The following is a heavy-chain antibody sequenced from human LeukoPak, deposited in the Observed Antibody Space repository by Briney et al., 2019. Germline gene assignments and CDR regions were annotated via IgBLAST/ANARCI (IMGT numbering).Heavy chain of an antibody. CDR1: GFTFSDNY. Sequence: GGSLRLSCAASGFTFSDNYMTWVRQAPGKGLEWLSYISGNGGVIQYADSVKGRFTISRDNAKNLLYLQMDSLRVEDTAIYYCAKDFRAKYGSGAYGWFDPWGQGTLVTVSS. D-gene: IGHD3-10*01. CDR2: ISGNGGVI. V-gene: IGHV3-11*04. CDR3: AKDFRAKYGSGAYGWFDP. J-gene: IGHJ5*02.